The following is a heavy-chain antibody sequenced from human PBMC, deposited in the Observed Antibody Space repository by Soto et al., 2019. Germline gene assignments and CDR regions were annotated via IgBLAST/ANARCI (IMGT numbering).Heavy chain of an antibody. CDR1: GGSFSGYY. J-gene: IGHJ4*02. Sequence: PSETLSLTCAVYGGSFSGYYWSWIRQPPGKGLEWIGEINHSGSTNYNPSLKSRVTISVDTSKNQFSLKLSSVTAADTAVYCCARGLKTGCSGGSCYSGPPHYFDYWGQGTLVTVSS. CDR2: INHSGST. V-gene: IGHV4-34*01. CDR3: ARGLKTGCSGGSCYSGPPHYFDY. D-gene: IGHD2-15*01.